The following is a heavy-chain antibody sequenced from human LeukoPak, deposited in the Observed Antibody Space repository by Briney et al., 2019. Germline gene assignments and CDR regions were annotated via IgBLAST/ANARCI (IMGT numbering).Heavy chain of an antibody. CDR1: GGSISSSSYY. J-gene: IGHJ5*02. Sequence: SETLSLTCTVSGGSISSSSYYWGWIRQPPGTGLEWIGSIYYSGSTYYNPSLKSRVTISVDTSKNQFSLKLSSVTAADTAVYYCARPVFGEFNNWFDPWGQGTLVTVSS. CDR3: ARPVFGEFNNWFDP. CDR2: IYYSGST. V-gene: IGHV4-39*01. D-gene: IGHD3-10*02.